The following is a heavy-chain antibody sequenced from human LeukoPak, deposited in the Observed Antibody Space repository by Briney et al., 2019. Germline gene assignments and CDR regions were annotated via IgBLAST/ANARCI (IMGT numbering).Heavy chain of an antibody. D-gene: IGHD4-17*01. Sequence: PGGSLRLSCAASGFTFSSYSMNWVRQAPGKGLEWLSYFSRSSSAIYYADSVKGRFTISRDNAKSSLYLQMNSLRADDTAVYYCARGNYGDGFDYWGRESWSPSPQ. J-gene: IGHJ4*02. V-gene: IGHV3-48*04. CDR1: GFTFSSYS. CDR3: ARGNYGDGFDY. CDR2: FSRSSSAI.